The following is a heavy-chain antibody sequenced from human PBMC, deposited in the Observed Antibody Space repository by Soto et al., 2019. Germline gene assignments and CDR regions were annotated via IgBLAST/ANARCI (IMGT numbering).Heavy chain of an antibody. CDR1: GFTFSNYG. CDR3: AKDHLTTTVTTVGY. D-gene: IGHD4-17*01. CDR2: ISYHGSDK. V-gene: IGHV3-30*18. Sequence: QVQLVESGGGVVQPGRSLRLSCAASGFTFSNYGMHWVRQAPGKGLEWVAVISYHGSDKYYADSVKDRFTISRDNSKNTLYLQMDSLRAEDTAVYYCAKDHLTTTVTTVGYWGQGTLVTVSS. J-gene: IGHJ4*02.